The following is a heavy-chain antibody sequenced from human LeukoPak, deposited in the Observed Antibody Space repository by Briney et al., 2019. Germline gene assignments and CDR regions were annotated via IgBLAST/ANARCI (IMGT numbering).Heavy chain of an antibody. CDR3: AKEVTMVRGVIGY. Sequence: GRSLRLSCAASGFTFSSYGMHWVRQAPGKGLEWVAVIWYDGSNKYYADSVKGRFTISRDNSKNTLYLQMNSLRAEDTAVYYCAKEVTMVRGVIGYWGQGTLVTVSS. CDR2: IWYDGSNK. CDR1: GFTFSSYG. V-gene: IGHV3-33*06. D-gene: IGHD3-10*01. J-gene: IGHJ4*02.